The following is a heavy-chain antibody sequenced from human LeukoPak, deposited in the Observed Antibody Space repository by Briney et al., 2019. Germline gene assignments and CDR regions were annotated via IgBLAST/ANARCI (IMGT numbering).Heavy chain of an antibody. CDR2: IYYSGST. CDR1: GGSISSYY. J-gene: IGHJ4*02. Sequence: SETLSLTCTVSGGSISSYYWSWIRQPPGKGLEWIGYIYYSGSTNYNPSLKSRVTISVDTSKNQFSLKLSSVTAADTAVYYCARELTNSHYYYGSGSYYINDYWGQGTLVTVSS. D-gene: IGHD3-10*01. CDR3: ARELTNSHYYYGSGSYYINDY. V-gene: IGHV4-59*12.